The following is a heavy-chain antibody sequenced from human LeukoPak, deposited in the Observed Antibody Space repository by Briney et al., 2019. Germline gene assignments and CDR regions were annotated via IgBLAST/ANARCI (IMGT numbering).Heavy chain of an antibody. D-gene: IGHD2-2*01. CDR2: INHSGST. J-gene: IGHJ5*02. Sequence: SETLSLTCAVYGGSFSGYYWSWIRQPPGEGLEWIGEINHSGSTNYNPSLKSRVTISVDTSKNQFSLKLSSVTAADTAVYYCASENIVVVPAAIMSWFDPWGQGTLVTVSS. CDR3: ASENIVVVPAAIMSWFDP. V-gene: IGHV4-34*01. CDR1: GGSFSGYY.